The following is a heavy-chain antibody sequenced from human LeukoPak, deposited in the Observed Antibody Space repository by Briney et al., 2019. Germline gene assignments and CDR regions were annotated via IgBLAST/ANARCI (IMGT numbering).Heavy chain of an antibody. V-gene: IGHV4-34*12. CDR2: VFDGKTT. CDR3: ASGAWATRLHS. Sequence: SETLSLTCAVYGESLNYYYWSWIRQTPEKGLEWIGEVFDGKTTNYNPSLKSRVTISAVTSSNQFSLNLKSVTAADTAVYYCASGAWATRLHSWAQGTLVIVSS. J-gene: IGHJ4*02. CDR1: GESLNYYY. D-gene: IGHD5-24*01.